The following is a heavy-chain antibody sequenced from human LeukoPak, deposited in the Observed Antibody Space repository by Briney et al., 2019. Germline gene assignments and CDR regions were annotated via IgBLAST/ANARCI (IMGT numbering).Heavy chain of an antibody. J-gene: IGHJ1*01. CDR1: GGSISSNSYY. Sequence: SETLSLTCTVSGGSISSNSYYWGWIRQPPGKGLEWIGSIYYSGSTNYNPSLKSRVTISVGTSKNQFSLKLSSVTAADTAVYYCARGSTDCSSTSCYIGYFQHWGQGTLVTVSS. V-gene: IGHV4-39*07. CDR3: ARGSTDCSSTSCYIGYFQH. CDR2: IYYSGST. D-gene: IGHD2-2*02.